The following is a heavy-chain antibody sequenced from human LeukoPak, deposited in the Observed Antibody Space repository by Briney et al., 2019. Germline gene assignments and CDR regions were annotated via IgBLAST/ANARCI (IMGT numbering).Heavy chain of an antibody. CDR3: ARAHGSGWFDP. V-gene: IGHV3-21*01. J-gene: IGHJ5*02. D-gene: IGHD2-8*02. Sequence: GGSLRLSCAASGFTFSSYSMNWVRQAPGKGLEWVSSISSSSSYIYYADSVKGRFTISRDNAKNSLYLQMNSLRAEDTAVYYCARAHGSGWFDPLGPGNPGHRLL. CDR2: ISSSSSYI. CDR1: GFTFSSYS.